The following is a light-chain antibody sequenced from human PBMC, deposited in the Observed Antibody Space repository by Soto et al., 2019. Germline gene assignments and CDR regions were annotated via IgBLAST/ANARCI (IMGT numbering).Light chain of an antibody. CDR2: LGS. Sequence: EIVMTPSPLSLPVTPGEPASISCRSSQSLLHSNGYNYLDWYLQKPGQSPQLLIYLGSNRSSGVPDRFSGSGSGTDFTLKISRVEAEDVGVYYCMQALQTPWTLGQGTKVDIK. CDR1: QSLLHSNGYNY. CDR3: MQALQTPWT. V-gene: IGKV2-28*01. J-gene: IGKJ1*01.